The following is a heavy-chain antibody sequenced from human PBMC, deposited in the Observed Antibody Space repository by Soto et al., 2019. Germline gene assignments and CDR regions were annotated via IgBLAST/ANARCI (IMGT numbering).Heavy chain of an antibody. CDR1: GYSISSGYY. Sequence: PSETLSLTCAVSGYSISSGYYWGWIRQPPGKGLEWIVSIDHYGSTYYNPSLKSRVTISVDTSKNQFSLKLSSVTAADTAVYYCARVYGDYVQHENWFDPWGQGTLVTVSS. CDR2: IDHYGST. V-gene: IGHV4-38-2*01. J-gene: IGHJ5*02. D-gene: IGHD4-17*01. CDR3: ARVYGDYVQHENWFDP.